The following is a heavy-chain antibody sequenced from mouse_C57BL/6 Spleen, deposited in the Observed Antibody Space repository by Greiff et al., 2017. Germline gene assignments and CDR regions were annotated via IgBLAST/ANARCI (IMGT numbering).Heavy chain of an antibody. Sequence: VQLQESGPGLVQPSQSLSITCTVSGFSLTSYGVHWVRQSPGKGLEWLGVIWSGGSTDYNAAFISRLSISKDKSKSQVFFKRNSQQAYDTAIDYCARKGYYAMDYWGQGTSVTVSS. CDR1: GFSLTSYG. V-gene: IGHV2-2*01. CDR3: ARKGYYAMDY. J-gene: IGHJ4*01. CDR2: IWSGGST.